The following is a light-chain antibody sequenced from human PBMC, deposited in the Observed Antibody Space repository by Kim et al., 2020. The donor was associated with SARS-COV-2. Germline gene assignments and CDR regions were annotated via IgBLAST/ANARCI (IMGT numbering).Light chain of an antibody. J-gene: IGLJ1*01. Sequence: GQTVRITCQGDSLRSYYASWYQQKPGQAPVLVIYGKNNRPSGIPDRFSGSSSGNTASLTITGAQAGDEADYYCNSRDSSGNHLGVFGTGTKVTVL. CDR1: SLRSYY. V-gene: IGLV3-19*01. CDR3: NSRDSSGNHLGV. CDR2: GKN.